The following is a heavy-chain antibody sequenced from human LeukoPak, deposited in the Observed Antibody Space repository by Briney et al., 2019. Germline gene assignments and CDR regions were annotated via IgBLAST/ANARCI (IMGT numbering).Heavy chain of an antibody. CDR1: GFSVTNNY. CDR3: AKDLGRYRNNYFDN. V-gene: IGHV3-53*01. Sequence: PVGSLRLSCAVSGFSVTNNYMSWVRQAPGKGLEWVSVFYVGGATYYADSVKGRSTISRDNSENTLYLQMKSLRAEDTAVYYCAKDLGRYRNNYFDNWGQGTLVTVSS. CDR2: FYVGGAT. D-gene: IGHD1-26*01. J-gene: IGHJ4*02.